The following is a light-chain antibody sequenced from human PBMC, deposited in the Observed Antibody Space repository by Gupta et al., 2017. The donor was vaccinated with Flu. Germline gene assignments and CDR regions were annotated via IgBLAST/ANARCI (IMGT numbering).Light chain of an antibody. V-gene: IGLV1-44*01. CDR2: TNY. CDR3: AAWDDSLNAWV. Sequence: QSVLTQPPSASGTPGQSVTMSFSGSSSTIGSITVNWYQQLPGAAPKLLIYTNYHRPSGVPDRFSGSKSGPSASLAISGLQSEDEADYYCAAWDDSLNAWVFGGGTKLTVL. CDR1: SSTIGSIT. J-gene: IGLJ3*02.